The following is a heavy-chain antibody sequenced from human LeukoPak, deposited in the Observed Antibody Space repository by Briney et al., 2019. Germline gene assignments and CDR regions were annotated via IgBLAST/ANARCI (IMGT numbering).Heavy chain of an antibody. Sequence: HPGGSLRLSCAASGFTFSSYAMSWVRQAPGKGLEWVSGIRGSGDSTYYADSVKGRFTISRDNSKNTLYLQMNSLRAEDTAVFYCAKDRLKSYSGSYFPFDYWGQGTLVTVSS. V-gene: IGHV3-23*01. CDR2: IRGSGDST. CDR1: GFTFSSYA. D-gene: IGHD1-26*01. CDR3: AKDRLKSYSGSYFPFDY. J-gene: IGHJ4*02.